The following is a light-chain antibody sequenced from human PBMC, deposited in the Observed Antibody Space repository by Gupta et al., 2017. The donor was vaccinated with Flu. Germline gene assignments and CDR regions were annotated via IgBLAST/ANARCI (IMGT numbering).Light chain of an antibody. CDR2: GVN. CDR3: QVWDASSDHYV. Sequence: YVLTQPPSVSLAPGQTARITCGGNNLGSKSVHWYQQRPGQAPLLVVYGVNDRPSGIPERFSGSDSGNTATLTISRVEAGDEADYYCQVWDASSDHYVFGTGTKVTVL. CDR1: NLGSKS. J-gene: IGLJ1*01. V-gene: IGLV3-21*02.